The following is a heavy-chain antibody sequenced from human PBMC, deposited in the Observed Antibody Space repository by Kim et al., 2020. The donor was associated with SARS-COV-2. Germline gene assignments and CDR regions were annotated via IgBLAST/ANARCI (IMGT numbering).Heavy chain of an antibody. CDR2: INHSGST. CDR1: GGSFSGYY. Sequence: SETLSLTCAVYGGSFSGYYWSWIRQPPGKGLEWIGEINHSGSTNYNPSLKSRVTISVDTSKNQFSLKLSSVTAADTAVYYCAILVRGFKGSYWGQGTLVTVSS. J-gene: IGHJ4*02. D-gene: IGHD3-10*01. V-gene: IGHV4-34*01. CDR3: AILVRGFKGSY.